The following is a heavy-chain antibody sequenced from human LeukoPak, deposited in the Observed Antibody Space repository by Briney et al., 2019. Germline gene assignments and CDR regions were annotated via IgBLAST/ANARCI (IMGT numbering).Heavy chain of an antibody. J-gene: IGHJ4*02. Sequence: GGSLRLSCAASGFTFSNAWMSWVRQAPGKGLEWVAGISSNAIYTGYADSVRGRFTISRDNLANTLSLQMTRLRAEDTAVYYCVKEISEANYFDFWGQGALVSVSS. V-gene: IGHV3-30*18. CDR2: ISSNAIYT. CDR3: VKEISEANYFDF. CDR1: GFTFSNAW.